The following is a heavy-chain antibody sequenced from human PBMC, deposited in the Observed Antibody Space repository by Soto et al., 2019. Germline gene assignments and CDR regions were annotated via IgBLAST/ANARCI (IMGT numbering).Heavy chain of an antibody. V-gene: IGHV3-72*01. D-gene: IGHD3-22*01. Sequence: EVQLVESGGGLVQPGGSLRLSCVASGFTFSDHYMDWVRQAPGKGLEWVGRTRNKANSYTTESAASVKGRFTISGDDSENSLYLHLNSLKTEDTAVYYCASMICDFDYWGQGTLVTVSS. CDR2: TRNKANSYTT. CDR3: ASMICDFDY. J-gene: IGHJ4*02. CDR1: GFTFSDHY.